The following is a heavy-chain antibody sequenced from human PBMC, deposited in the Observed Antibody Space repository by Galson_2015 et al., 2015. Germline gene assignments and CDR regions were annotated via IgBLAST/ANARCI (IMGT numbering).Heavy chain of an antibody. CDR3: ARDRISGWGMDV. J-gene: IGHJ6*02. CDR1: GFTFSSYS. D-gene: IGHD6-19*01. Sequence: SLRLSCAASGFTFSSYSMNWVRQAPGKGLEWVSYIGSSSGTIYYADSVKGRFTISRDNAKNSLYLQMNSLRDDDTAVYYCARDRISGWGMDVWGQGATVTVSS. CDR2: IGSSSGTI. V-gene: IGHV3-48*02.